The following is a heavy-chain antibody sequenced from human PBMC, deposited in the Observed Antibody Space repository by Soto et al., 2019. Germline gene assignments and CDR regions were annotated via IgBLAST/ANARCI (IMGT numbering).Heavy chain of an antibody. J-gene: IGHJ5*02. D-gene: IGHD2-8*01. CDR1: GFSVGGNH. CDR2: IHTSGDA. Sequence: EMKLVEFGGGLMSPGGSLRLSCAASGFSVGGNHLSWVRQAPGKGLEWVAVIHTSGDAYYTDSVKGRFTISRDNSKNMVYLQMNSLRVGDTAMYFCARGVNDDAWGQGTLVTVSS. CDR3: ARGVNDDA. V-gene: IGHV3-53*01.